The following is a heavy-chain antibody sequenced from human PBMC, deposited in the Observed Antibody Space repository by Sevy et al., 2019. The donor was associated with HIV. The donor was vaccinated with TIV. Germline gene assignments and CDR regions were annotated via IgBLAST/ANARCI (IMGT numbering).Heavy chain of an antibody. CDR3: TRWSGSQSIFDY. D-gene: IGHD1-26*01. CDR1: GFIFGDYG. V-gene: IGHV3-49*04. CDR2: FKSKIHGGTT. Sequence: GGSLRLSCTASGFIFGDYGMSWVRQAPGKGLEWIAFFKSKIHGGTTEHTASVKGRFTISRDDSKNIVYLQMSNLKTEDTAVYYCTRWSGSQSIFDYWGQGTLVTVSS. J-gene: IGHJ4*02.